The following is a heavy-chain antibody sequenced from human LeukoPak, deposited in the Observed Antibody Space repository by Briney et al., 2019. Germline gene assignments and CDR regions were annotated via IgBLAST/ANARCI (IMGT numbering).Heavy chain of an antibody. CDR3: ARSIPYGTTWYGCSDY. CDR1: GFPFSSYS. J-gene: IGHJ4*02. D-gene: IGHD6-13*01. CDR2: IKPDGTTK. Sequence: GGSLRLSCAASGFPFSSYSMTWVRQAPGKGLEWVANIKPDGTTKFYVDSVKGRFTISRDNALNSLYLQMNSLRAEDTAIYYCARSIPYGTTWYGCSDYWGQGTLVTVSS. V-gene: IGHV3-7*03.